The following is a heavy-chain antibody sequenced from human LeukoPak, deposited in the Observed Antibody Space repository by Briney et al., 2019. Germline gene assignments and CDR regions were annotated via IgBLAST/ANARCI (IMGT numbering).Heavy chain of an antibody. CDR3: ARQRDIVVVPTTIVGYFDY. CDR1: GFTFSNYE. J-gene: IGHJ4*02. D-gene: IGHD2-2*02. CDR2: ISSSGSTI. V-gene: IGHV3-48*03. Sequence: GGSLRLSCAASGFTFSNYEMNWVRQAPGKGLEWVSYISSSGSTIYYADSVKGRFTISRDNAKNSLYLQMNSLRAEDTAVYYCARQRDIVVVPTTIVGYFDYWGQGTLVTVSS.